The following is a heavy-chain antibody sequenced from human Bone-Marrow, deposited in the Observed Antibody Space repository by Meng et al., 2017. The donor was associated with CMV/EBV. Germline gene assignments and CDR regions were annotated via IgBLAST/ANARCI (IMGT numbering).Heavy chain of an antibody. CDR1: GYTFTSYG. CDR2: ISAYNGNT. J-gene: IGHJ6*02. D-gene: IGHD5-18*01. CDR3: AKGDDSWIQLFSSVTRGREAYGMDV. V-gene: IGHV1-18*01. Sequence: ASVKVSCKASGYTFTSYGISWVRQAPGQGLEWMGWISAYNGNTNYAQKLQGRVTMTTDTSTSTAYMELRSLRSDDTAVYYCAKGDDSWIQLFSSVTRGREAYGMDVWGQRTTVTVAS.